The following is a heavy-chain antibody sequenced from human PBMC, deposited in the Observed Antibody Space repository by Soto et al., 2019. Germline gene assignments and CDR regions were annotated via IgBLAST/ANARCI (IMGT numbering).Heavy chain of an antibody. Sequence: SETLSLTCTVSGGSISSYYWIWIRQPPGKGLEWIGNVYYRGSKNYNPSLQSRVTISLDTSKNQFSLNLNSVTAADTAVYYCARGSLWFGEILGWFDPWGQGTLVTVSS. CDR2: VYYRGSK. J-gene: IGHJ5*02. CDR1: GGSISSYY. CDR3: ARGSLWFGEILGWFDP. D-gene: IGHD3-10*01. V-gene: IGHV4-59*01.